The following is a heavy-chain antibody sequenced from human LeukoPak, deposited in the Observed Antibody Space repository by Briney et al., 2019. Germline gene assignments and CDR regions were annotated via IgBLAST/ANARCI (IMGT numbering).Heavy chain of an antibody. CDR1: GGSFSGYY. V-gene: IGHV4-34*01. CDR2: INHSGST. CDR3: ARGIAARRPFDY. Sequence: PSETLSFTCAGYGGSFSGYYWSWIRQPPGKGLEWMGEINHSGSTNYNPSLKSRVTISVDTSKNQFSLKLSSVTAADTAVYYCARGIAARRPFDYWGQGTLVTVSS. D-gene: IGHD6-6*01. J-gene: IGHJ4*02.